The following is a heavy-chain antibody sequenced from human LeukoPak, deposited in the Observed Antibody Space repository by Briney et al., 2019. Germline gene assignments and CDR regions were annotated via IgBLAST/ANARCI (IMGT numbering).Heavy chain of an antibody. CDR2: IYYSGST. D-gene: IGHD3-10*01. J-gene: IGHJ5*02. V-gene: IGHV4-30-4*08. CDR1: GGSISSGYYY. CDR3: ARRVTMVRGVSS. Sequence: SETLSLTCTVSGGSISSGYYYWSWIRQPPGKGLEWIGYIYYSGSTYYNPSLKSRVTISVDTSKNQFSLKLSSVTAADTAVYYCARRVTMVRGVSSWGQGTLVTVSS.